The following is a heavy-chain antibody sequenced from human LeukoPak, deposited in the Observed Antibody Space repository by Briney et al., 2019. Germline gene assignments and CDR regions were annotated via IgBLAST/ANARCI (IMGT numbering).Heavy chain of an antibody. CDR2: ISYDGSNK. CDR1: GFTFSSYG. V-gene: IGHV3-30*03. Sequence: GGSLRLSCAASGFTFSSYGMHWVRQAPGKGLEWVAVISYDGSNKYYADSVKGRFTISRDNAKNSLYLQMNSLRAEDTAVYYCARGDYDILTGKNWFDPWGQGTLVTVSS. CDR3: ARGDYDILTGKNWFDP. D-gene: IGHD3-9*01. J-gene: IGHJ5*02.